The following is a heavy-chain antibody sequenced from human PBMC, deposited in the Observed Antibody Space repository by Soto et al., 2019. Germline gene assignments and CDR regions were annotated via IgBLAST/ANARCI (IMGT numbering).Heavy chain of an antibody. CDR2: INPTSGGT. Sequence: GSVEGYSKTSGYAFAAYYVHLIRQAPGQGLEWMGWINPTSGGTVYAQNFQDRVTMTRDTSISTAYMELRRLNSDDTAVYYCARDPDYGEYWGYFFDSWGQGTTVTVSS. J-gene: IGHJ4*02. V-gene: IGHV1-2*02. CDR1: GYAFAAYY. D-gene: IGHD4-17*01. CDR3: ARDPDYGEYWGYFFDS.